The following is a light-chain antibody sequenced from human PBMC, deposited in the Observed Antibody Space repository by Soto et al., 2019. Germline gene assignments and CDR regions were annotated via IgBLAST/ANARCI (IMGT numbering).Light chain of an antibody. CDR2: EGS. J-gene: IGLJ2*01. CDR1: SSDV. CDR3: CSHGGTV. V-gene: IGLV2-23*01. Sequence: QSALTQPASVSGSPGQSITISCTGTSSDVSWYQQYPGKAPRLIIYEGSERPSGVSNHFSGSKSGNTASLTISGLQAEDEADYYCCSHGGTVFGGGTKVTVL.